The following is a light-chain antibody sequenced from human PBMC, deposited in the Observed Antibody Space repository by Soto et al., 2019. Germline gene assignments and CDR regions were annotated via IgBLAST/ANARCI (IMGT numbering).Light chain of an antibody. Sequence: SVLTQNPGTLSLSPGERATLSCRASQSVSSYLAWYQQKPGQAPRLLIYDASNRATGIPARFSGSGSGTDFTLTISSLEPEDFAVYYCQQRSNWPRTFGQGTKVDIK. CDR2: DAS. CDR1: QSVSSY. CDR3: QQRSNWPRT. V-gene: IGKV3-11*01. J-gene: IGKJ1*01.